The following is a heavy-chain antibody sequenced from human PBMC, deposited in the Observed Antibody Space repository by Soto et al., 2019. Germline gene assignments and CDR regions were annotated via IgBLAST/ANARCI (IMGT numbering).Heavy chain of an antibody. CDR1: GFTFSSYS. J-gene: IGHJ6*02. V-gene: IGHV3-21*01. Sequence: GGSLRLSCAASGFTFSSYSMNWVRQAPGKGLEWVSSISSSSSYIYYADSVKGRFTISRDNAKNSLYLQMNSLRAEDTAVYYCARDIVVVPAANYYYYGMDVWGQGTTVTVSS. CDR2: ISSSSSYI. CDR3: ARDIVVVPAANYYYYGMDV. D-gene: IGHD2-2*01.